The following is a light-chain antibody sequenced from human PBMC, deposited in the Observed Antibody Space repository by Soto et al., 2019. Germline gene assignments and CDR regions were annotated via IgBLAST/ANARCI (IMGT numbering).Light chain of an antibody. J-gene: IGKJ2*01. Sequence: EIVLTQSPGTLSLSPGERAHLSCRASQSVSSSYLAWYQQTPGQAPRLLIYGASSRATGIPDRFSGSGSGTDFTLTISRLEPEDFAVYYCQQYGSSPPYTFGQGTKLEIK. CDR2: GAS. V-gene: IGKV3-20*01. CDR1: QSVSSSY. CDR3: QQYGSSPPYT.